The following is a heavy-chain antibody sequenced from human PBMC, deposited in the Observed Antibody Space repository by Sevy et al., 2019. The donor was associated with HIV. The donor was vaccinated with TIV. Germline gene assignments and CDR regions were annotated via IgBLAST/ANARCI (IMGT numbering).Heavy chain of an antibody. J-gene: IGHJ6*02. CDR3: ARGGNGDFWSYEYYYYGMDV. CDR2: MSPNTGAP. V-gene: IGHV1-8*01. Sequence: ASVKVSCEAFGYTFTSYDINWGRQAPGQGLEGMGWMSPNTGAPGFAQKFQGSVTLTRNKSITTAYMELGSLTYEDTAVYYCARGGNGDFWSYEYYYYGMDVWGQGTTVTVSS. D-gene: IGHD3-3*01. CDR1: GYTFTSYD.